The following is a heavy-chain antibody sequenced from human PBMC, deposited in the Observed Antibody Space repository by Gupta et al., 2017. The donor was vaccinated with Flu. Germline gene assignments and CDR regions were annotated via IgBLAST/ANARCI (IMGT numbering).Heavy chain of an antibody. CDR2: ISGDSSFI. CDR1: GFIFSTSP. J-gene: IGHJ2*01. D-gene: IGHD3-16*01. V-gene: IGHV3-21*01. CDR3: ARGGRIDWCFDV. Sequence: EVQLVESGGGLVKPGGSLSLSCAASGFIFSTSPMHWVRQAPGKGLEWVSSISGDSSFIYYADSMKGRFTISRDNTKNSLYLEINSLRGEDTAGDFCARGGRIDWCFDVWGRGTQVTVSS.